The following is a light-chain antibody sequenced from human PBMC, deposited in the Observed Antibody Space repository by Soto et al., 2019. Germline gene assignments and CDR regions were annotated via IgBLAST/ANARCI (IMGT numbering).Light chain of an antibody. Sequence: PGGMATLSCMSSRTVDGNYLAWYHQKPGQAPRLLIHSASTRAPGIPDRFSASGAGTDFTLTISRLEPEDSAVYYCQQYSASPRTFGPGTKVDIK. CDR1: RTVDGNY. CDR3: QQYSASPRT. V-gene: IGKV3-20*01. J-gene: IGKJ3*01. CDR2: SAS.